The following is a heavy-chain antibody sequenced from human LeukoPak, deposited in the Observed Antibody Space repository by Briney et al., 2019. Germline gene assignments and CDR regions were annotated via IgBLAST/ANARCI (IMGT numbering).Heavy chain of an antibody. V-gene: IGHV4-39*07. D-gene: IGHD2-15*01. CDR3: ASCSGGSCYHLDY. CDR1: GASISGSGYY. J-gene: IGHJ4*02. CDR2: INHSGST. Sequence: SETLSLTCAVSGASISGSGYYLGWIRQPPGKGLEWIGEINHSGSTNYNPSLKSRVTISADTSKNQFSLKLSSVTAADTAVYYCASCSGGSCYHLDYWGQGTLVTVSS.